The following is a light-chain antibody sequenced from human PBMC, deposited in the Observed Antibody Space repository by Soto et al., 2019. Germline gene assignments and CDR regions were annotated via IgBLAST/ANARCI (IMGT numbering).Light chain of an antibody. CDR3: QQRSNWPPT. CDR1: QSISTK. Sequence: IVMTQSPATLSVSPGGRATLSCRASQSISTKLAWYQQKPGQAPRLLIYDASNRATGIPARFSGSGSGTDFTLTISSLEPEDFAVYYCQQRSNWPPTFGGGTKVEIK. V-gene: IGKV3-11*01. CDR2: DAS. J-gene: IGKJ4*01.